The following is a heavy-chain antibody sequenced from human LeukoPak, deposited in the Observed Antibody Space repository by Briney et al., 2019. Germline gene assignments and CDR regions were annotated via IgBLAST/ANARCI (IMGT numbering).Heavy chain of an antibody. Sequence: GGSLRLSCAASGFTVSSNYMSWVRQAPGKGLAWVSAIYSGGSTYYADSVKGRFTISRDNSKNTLYLQMNSLRAEDTAVYYCARDLRVRFKTDAFDIWGQGTMVTVSS. CDR1: GFTVSSNY. D-gene: IGHD3-10*01. J-gene: IGHJ3*02. CDR3: ARDLRVRFKTDAFDI. CDR2: IYSGGST. V-gene: IGHV3-66*01.